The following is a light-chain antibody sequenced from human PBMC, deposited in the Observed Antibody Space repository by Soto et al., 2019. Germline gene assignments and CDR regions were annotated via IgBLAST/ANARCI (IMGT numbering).Light chain of an antibody. CDR1: QSVSSSF. Sequence: EIVLAHSPRTLSLSPLEREALXRRASQSVSSSFLAWYQQKAGQAPRLLIYGASRRATGIPDRFSGSGSGTDFTLTISRLEPEDFAVYYCQQYGSSGTFGQGTKVDI. CDR3: QQYGSSGT. J-gene: IGKJ1*01. CDR2: GAS. V-gene: IGKV3-20*01.